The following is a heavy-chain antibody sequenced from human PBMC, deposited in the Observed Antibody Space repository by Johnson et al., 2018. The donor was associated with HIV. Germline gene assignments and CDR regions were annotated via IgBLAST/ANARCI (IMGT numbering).Heavy chain of an antibody. V-gene: IGHV3-30-3*01. CDR3: ARARMTTVTNDAFDI. CDR2: ISYDGSNK. D-gene: IGHD4-17*01. CDR1: GFTFSSYA. J-gene: IGHJ3*02. Sequence: VQVVESGGGVVQPGRSLRLSCAASGFTFSSYAMHWVRQAPGKGLEWVAVISYDGSNKYYADSVKGRFTISRDNSKNTLYLQMNSLRAEDTAVYYCARARMTTVTNDAFDIWGQGTMVTVSS.